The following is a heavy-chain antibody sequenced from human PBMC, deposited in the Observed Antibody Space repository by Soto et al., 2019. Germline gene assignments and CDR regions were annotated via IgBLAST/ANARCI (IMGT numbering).Heavy chain of an antibody. D-gene: IGHD1-20*01. CDR1: GDSITSNSYF. V-gene: IGHV4-39*02. CDR3: ARDKITGILDY. J-gene: IGHJ4*02. CDR2: IYYSGTT. Sequence: SETLSLTCTVSGDSITSNSYFWVWIRQPPGKGLEWIGSIYYSGTTYYNPSLKSRVTISVDRSKNQFSLKLSSVTAADTAVYYCARDKITGILDYWGQGTLVTVSS.